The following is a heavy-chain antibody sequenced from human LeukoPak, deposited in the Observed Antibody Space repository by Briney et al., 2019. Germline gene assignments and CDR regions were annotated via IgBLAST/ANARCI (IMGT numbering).Heavy chain of an antibody. CDR1: GYSISSGYY. D-gene: IGHD6-6*01. CDR2: IYHSGRT. CDR3: ARGVEYSSSSGLGY. V-gene: IGHV4-38-2*01. Sequence: PSETLSLTCAVSGYSISSGYYWGWIRQPPGKGLEWIGDIYHSGRTYYNPSLKSRVTISVDTSMNQLSLKLSSVTTADTAVYYCARGVEYSSSSGLGYWGQGTLVTVSS. J-gene: IGHJ4*02.